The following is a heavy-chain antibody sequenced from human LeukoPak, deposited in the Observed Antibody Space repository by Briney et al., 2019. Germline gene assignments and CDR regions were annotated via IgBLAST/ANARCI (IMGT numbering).Heavy chain of an antibody. V-gene: IGHV4-39*07. CDR3: ARGAGVLRFLESVFDP. CDR1: GGSISSSSYY. D-gene: IGHD3-3*01. CDR2: ISYSGST. J-gene: IGHJ5*02. Sequence: SETLSLTCTVSGGSISSSSYYWGWIRQPPGKGLEWIASISYSGSTYNNPSLRGRVTISVDTSKDQFSLKLSSVSAADTAVYYCARGAGVLRFLESVFDPWGQGTLVTVSS.